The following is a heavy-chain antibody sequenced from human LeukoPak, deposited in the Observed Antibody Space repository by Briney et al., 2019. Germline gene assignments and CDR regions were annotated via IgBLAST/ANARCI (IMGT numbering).Heavy chain of an antibody. V-gene: IGHV3-66*01. J-gene: IGHJ4*02. CDR2: IYSGGST. Sequence: GGSLRLSCAASGFTVSSNYMSWVRQAPGKGLEWVSVIYSGGSTYYADSVKGRFTISRDNSKNTLYLQMNSLRAEDTAVYFCAKAPVTSCRGAYCYPFDSWGQGTLVTVSS. CDR1: GFTVSSNY. CDR3: AKAPVTSCRGAYCYPFDS. D-gene: IGHD2-21*01.